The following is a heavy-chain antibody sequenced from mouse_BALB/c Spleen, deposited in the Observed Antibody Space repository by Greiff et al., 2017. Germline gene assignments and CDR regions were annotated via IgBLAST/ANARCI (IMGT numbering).Heavy chain of an antibody. Sequence: EVMLVESGGGLVKPGGSLKLSCAASGFTFSSYAMSWVRQSPEKRLEWVAEISSGGSYTYYPDTVTGRFTISRDNAKNTLYLEMSSLRSEDTAMYYCARVYDFSYWYFDVWGAGTTVTVSS. D-gene: IGHD2-3*01. V-gene: IGHV5-9-4*01. CDR3: ARVYDFSYWYFDV. J-gene: IGHJ1*01. CDR2: ISSGGSYT. CDR1: GFTFSSYA.